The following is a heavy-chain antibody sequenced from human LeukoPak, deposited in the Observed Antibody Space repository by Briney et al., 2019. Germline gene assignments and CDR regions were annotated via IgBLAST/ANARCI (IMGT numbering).Heavy chain of an antibody. J-gene: IGHJ4*02. Sequence: GGSLRLSCAASGFTFSSYAMSWVRQAPGKGLEWVSAISGSGGSTYYADSVKGRFTISRDNSKNTLYLQMNSLRAEDTAVYYCAKGYCSSTSCYSGYWGQGTLVTVSS. D-gene: IGHD2-2*01. CDR1: GFTFSSYA. CDR2: ISGSGGST. CDR3: AKGYCSSTSCYSGY. V-gene: IGHV3-23*01.